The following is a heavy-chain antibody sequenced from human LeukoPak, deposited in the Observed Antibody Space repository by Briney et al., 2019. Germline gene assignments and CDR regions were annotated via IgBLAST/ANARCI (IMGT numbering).Heavy chain of an antibody. CDR3: AKDSKRWKTYYYEAGSYYFDY. V-gene: IGHV3-30*02. CDR1: GFTFSSYG. J-gene: IGHJ4*02. D-gene: IGHD3-10*01. CDR2: IRYDGSNK. Sequence: GGSLRLSCAAPGFTFSSYGMHWVRQAPGKGLEWVAFIRYDGSNKYYADSVKGRFTISRDNSKNTLYLQMNSLRPEDTAVYYRAKDSKRWKTYYYEAGSYYFDYWGQGTRVTVSS.